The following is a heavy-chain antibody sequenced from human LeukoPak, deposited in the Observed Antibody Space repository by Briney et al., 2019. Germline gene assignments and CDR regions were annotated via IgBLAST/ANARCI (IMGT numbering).Heavy chain of an antibody. Sequence: GGTLRLSCAASGFTFSSYGMSWVRQAPGKGLVWVSRINSDGSTTSYAGSVKGRFTISRDNAKNTLYLQMNSLRAEDTAVYYCARSAWVDCFDYWGQGTLVTGSS. CDR3: ARSAWVDCFDY. J-gene: IGHJ4*02. CDR1: GFTFSSYG. D-gene: IGHD2-15*01. CDR2: INSDGSTT. V-gene: IGHV3-74*01.